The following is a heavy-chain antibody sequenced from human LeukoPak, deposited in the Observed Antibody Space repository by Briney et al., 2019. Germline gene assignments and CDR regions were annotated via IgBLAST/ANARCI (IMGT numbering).Heavy chain of an antibody. CDR2: ISSSGSTI. Sequence: SGGSLRLSCAASGFTFSDYYMSWIRQAPGKGLEWVSYISSSGSTIYYADSVKGRFTISRDNAKNSLYLQMNSLRAEDTAVYYCARGYEQQLVPPDYWGQGTLVTVSS. V-gene: IGHV3-11*04. D-gene: IGHD6-13*01. J-gene: IGHJ4*02. CDR3: ARGYEQQLVPPDY. CDR1: GFTFSDYY.